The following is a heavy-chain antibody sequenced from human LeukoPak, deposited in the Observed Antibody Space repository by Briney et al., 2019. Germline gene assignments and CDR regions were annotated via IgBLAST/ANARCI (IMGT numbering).Heavy chain of an antibody. CDR3: ARALRPQEDAFDI. CDR2: INHSRST. Sequence: SETLSLTCAVYGGSFSGYYWSWIRQPPGKGLEWIGEINHSRSTNYNPSLKSRVTISVDTSKNQFSLKLSSVTAADTAVYYCARALRPQEDAFDIWGQGTMVTVSS. CDR1: GGSFSGYY. V-gene: IGHV4-34*01. J-gene: IGHJ3*02. D-gene: IGHD6-6*01.